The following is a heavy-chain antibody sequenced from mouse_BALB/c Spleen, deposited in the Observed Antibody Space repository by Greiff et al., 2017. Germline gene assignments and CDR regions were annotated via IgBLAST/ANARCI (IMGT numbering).Heavy chain of an antibody. J-gene: IGHJ4*01. Sequence: VQLKESGAELVKPGASVKLSCTASGFNIKDTYMHWVKQRPEQGLEWIGRIDPANGNTKYDPKFQGKATITADTSSNTAYLQLSSLTSEDTAVYYCARDMDYWGQGTSVTVSS. CDR3: ARDMDY. CDR1: GFNIKDTY. CDR2: IDPANGNT. V-gene: IGHV14-3*02.